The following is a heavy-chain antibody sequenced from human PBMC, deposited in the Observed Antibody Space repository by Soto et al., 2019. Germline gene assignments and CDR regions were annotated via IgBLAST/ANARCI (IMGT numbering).Heavy chain of an antibody. CDR3: AKPLLGTTDQLSD. CDR2: ISYDGSNK. D-gene: IGHD1-1*01. CDR1: GFTFSSYG. Sequence: QVQLVESGGGVVQPGRSLRLSCAASGFTFSSYGMHWVRQAPGKGLEWVAVISYDGSNKYYADSVKGRFTISRDNSKNTLYLQMNSLRAEDTAVYYCAKPLLGTTDQLSDWGQGTLVTVSS. J-gene: IGHJ4*02. V-gene: IGHV3-30*18.